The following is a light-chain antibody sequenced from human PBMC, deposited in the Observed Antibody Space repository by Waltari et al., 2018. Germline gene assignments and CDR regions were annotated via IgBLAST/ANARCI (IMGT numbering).Light chain of an antibody. V-gene: IGLV2-14*03. CDR2: DVN. CDR3: SSYSTSSSLIL. CDR1: TGNVGGHD. Sequence: ARPHPAPGSGSLGQSIPTPSTGPTGNVGGHDMSPWYQQHPGKAPKLMIRDVNKRPSGVSNRFSGSKSGNTASLTVSGLQAEDEADYYCSSYSTSSSLILFGEGTKVTVL. J-gene: IGLJ2*01.